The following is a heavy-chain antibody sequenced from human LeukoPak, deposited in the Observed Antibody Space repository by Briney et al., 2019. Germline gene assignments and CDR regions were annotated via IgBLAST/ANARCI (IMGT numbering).Heavy chain of an antibody. CDR3: AKAIRREDSSSWTCFDY. J-gene: IGHJ4*02. V-gene: IGHV3-23*01. Sequence: GGSLRLSCAGSGFIFSNYAMSWVRQAPGQGLEWVSTISNSGDATFYADSVKGRFTISRDNSKNTLYLQMNSLRAEDTAVYYCAKAIRREDSSSWTCFDYWGQGTLVTVSS. CDR1: GFIFSNYA. CDR2: ISNSGDAT. D-gene: IGHD6-13*01.